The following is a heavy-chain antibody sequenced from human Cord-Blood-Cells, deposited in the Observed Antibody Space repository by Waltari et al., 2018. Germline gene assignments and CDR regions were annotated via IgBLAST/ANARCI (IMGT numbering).Heavy chain of an antibody. CDR2: INAGNGNT. V-gene: IGHV1-3*01. CDR3: ARAGQLGNPFDY. D-gene: IGHD7-27*01. Sequence: QVQLVQSGAEVKKPGASVKVSCTASGYTFTSYAMHWVRQAPGQRLEWMGWINAGNGNTKYSQKFQGRVTITRDTSASTAYMELSSLRSEDTAVYYCARAGQLGNPFDYWGQGTLVTVSS. J-gene: IGHJ4*02. CDR1: GYTFTSYA.